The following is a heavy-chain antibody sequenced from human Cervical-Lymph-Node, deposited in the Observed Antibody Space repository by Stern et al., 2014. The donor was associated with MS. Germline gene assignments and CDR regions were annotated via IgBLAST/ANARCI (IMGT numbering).Heavy chain of an antibody. CDR3: AKVSDDYDAHWFFDL. D-gene: IGHD4-17*01. Sequence: EVQLVESGGGFVKPGGSLRLSCAVSGFTFSNYGMSWVRRAPGKGLEWVSAISGIGGSTFYADSVKGRSTISRNNFQNTLYLQMSSLRADDTAVYYCAKVSDDYDAHWFFDLWGRGTLVTVSS. V-gene: IGHV3-23*04. J-gene: IGHJ2*01. CDR2: ISGIGGST. CDR1: GFTFSNYG.